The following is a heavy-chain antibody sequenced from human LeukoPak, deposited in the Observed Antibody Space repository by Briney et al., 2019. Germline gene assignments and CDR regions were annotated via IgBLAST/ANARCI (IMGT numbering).Heavy chain of an antibody. CDR3: AKDREPGIAVAGTALRY. CDR1: GFTFSSYG. V-gene: IGHV3-30*02. Sequence: GGSLRLSCAASGFTFSSYGMHWVRQARGKGLEWVAFIRYDGSNKYYADSVKGRFTISRDNSKNTLYLQMSSLRAEDTAVYYCAKDREPGIAVAGTALRYWGQGTLVTVSS. CDR2: IRYDGSNK. D-gene: IGHD6-19*01. J-gene: IGHJ4*02.